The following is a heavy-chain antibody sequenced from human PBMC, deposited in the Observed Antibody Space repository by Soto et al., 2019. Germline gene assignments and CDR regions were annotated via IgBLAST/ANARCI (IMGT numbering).Heavy chain of an antibody. CDR2: IYHSGST. V-gene: IGHV4-4*02. Sequence: PSETLSLTCAVSGGSISSSNWWSWVRQPPGKGLEWIGEIYHSGSTNYNPSLKSRVTISVDKSKNQFSLKLSSVTAADTAVYYCARVLNYDDSSGYYYYFDYWGQGTLVTVSS. J-gene: IGHJ4*02. CDR3: ARVLNYDDSSGYYYYFDY. D-gene: IGHD3-22*01. CDR1: GGSISSSNW.